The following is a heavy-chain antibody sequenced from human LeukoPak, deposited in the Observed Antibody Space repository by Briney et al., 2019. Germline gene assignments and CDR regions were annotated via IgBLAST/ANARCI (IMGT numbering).Heavy chain of an antibody. Sequence: PSETLSLTCSVSGGSISSGTYYWSWIRQPAGKRLGWIGRIYSRGSTNYNPSLNSRVTISVDTSKNQFSLNLRSVTAADTAVYYCARGTMATVGDLWVNWFDPWGQGTLVTVSS. J-gene: IGHJ5*02. V-gene: IGHV4-61*02. D-gene: IGHD3-10*01. CDR1: GGSISSGTYY. CDR2: IYSRGST. CDR3: ARGTMATVGDLWVNWFDP.